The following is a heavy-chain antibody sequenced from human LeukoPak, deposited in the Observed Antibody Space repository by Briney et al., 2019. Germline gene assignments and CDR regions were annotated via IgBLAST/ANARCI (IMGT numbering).Heavy chain of an antibody. D-gene: IGHD6-13*01. CDR3: ARQGLLVNSRHFDY. J-gene: IGHJ4*02. CDR1: GGSISSHNYY. V-gene: IGHV4-39*07. CDR2: IHYSGST. Sequence: PSETLSLTCTVSGGSISSHNYYWAWIRQPPGKGLEWIGSIHYSGSTYYNPSLKSRVTMLVDTSKNQFSLKLSSVTAADTALYYCARQGLLVNSRHFDYWGQGTLVTVSS.